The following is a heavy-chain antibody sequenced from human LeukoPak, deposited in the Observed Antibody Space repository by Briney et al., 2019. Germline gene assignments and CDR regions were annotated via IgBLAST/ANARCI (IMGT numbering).Heavy chain of an antibody. D-gene: IGHD3-10*01. CDR2: IIPSGGST. V-gene: IGHV1-46*01. J-gene: IGHJ6*02. Sequence: ASVKVSCKASGYTFTNYYMHWVRQAPGQGLEWMGIIIPSGGSTTYAQKFQGRVTMTRDTSTSTVYMELSSLRSEDTAVYYCAREEWFGELLYLMDVWGQGTTVTVSS. CDR3: AREEWFGELLYLMDV. CDR1: GYTFTNYY.